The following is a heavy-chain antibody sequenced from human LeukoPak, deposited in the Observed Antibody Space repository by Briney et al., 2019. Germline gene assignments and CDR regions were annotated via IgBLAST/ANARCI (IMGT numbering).Heavy chain of an antibody. V-gene: IGHV3-48*04. J-gene: IGHJ6*02. Sequence: GGSLRLSCAASGFTFSSYWMSWVRQAPGKGLEWVSYISSSGSTIYYADSVKGRFTISRDNAKNSLYLQMNSLRAEDTAVYYCARAGLTGPYYYYGMDVWGQGTTVTVSS. CDR2: ISSSGSTI. CDR1: GFTFSSYW. CDR3: ARAGLTGPYYYYGMDV. D-gene: IGHD3-9*01.